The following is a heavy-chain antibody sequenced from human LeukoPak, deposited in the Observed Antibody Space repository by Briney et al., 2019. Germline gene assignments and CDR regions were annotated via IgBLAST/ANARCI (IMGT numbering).Heavy chain of an antibody. CDR2: IIPIFGTA. J-gene: IGHJ4*02. CDR3: ARGGCYVSRYDY. V-gene: IGHV1-69*13. Sequence: SVKVSCKASGGTFSSYAISWVRQAPGQGLEWMGGIIPIFGTANYAQKFQGRVTITADESTSTAYMELSSLRSEDTAVYYCARGGCYVSRYDYWGQGTLVTVSS. CDR1: GGTFSSYA. D-gene: IGHD2-21*01.